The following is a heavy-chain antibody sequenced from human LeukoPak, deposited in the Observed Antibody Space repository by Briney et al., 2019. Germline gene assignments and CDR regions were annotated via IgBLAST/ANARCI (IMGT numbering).Heavy chain of an antibody. V-gene: IGHV4-4*02. J-gene: IGHJ4*02. D-gene: IGHD3-22*01. CDR1: SDSIFTSNW. Sequence: PSETLSLTCTVSSDSIFTSNWWSWVRQPPGKGLEWIGRIYTSGSTTYNPSLKSRVTISGDTSENQFSLRLSSVTAADTAVYYCARASYSYDISGWVPFDYWGQGTLVTVSS. CDR3: ARASYSYDISGWVPFDY. CDR2: IYTSGST.